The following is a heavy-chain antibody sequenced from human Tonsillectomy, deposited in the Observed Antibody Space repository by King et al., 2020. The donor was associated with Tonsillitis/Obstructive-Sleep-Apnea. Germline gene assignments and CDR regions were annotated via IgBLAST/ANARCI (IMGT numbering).Heavy chain of an antibody. V-gene: IGHV3-30*01. CDR2: ISFDGSNR. J-gene: IGHJ4*02. CDR1: GFTFSYYA. CDR3: ARSDDIVLVPAAPPDY. D-gene: IGHD2-2*01. Sequence: QLVQSGGGVVQPGRSLRLSCAASGFTFSYYAMYWVRQAPGKGLEWVAVISFDGSNRFYADPVKGRFTISRDNSKYTLYLQMNGLRAEDTAVYYCARSDDIVLVPAAPPDYWGQGTLVTVSS.